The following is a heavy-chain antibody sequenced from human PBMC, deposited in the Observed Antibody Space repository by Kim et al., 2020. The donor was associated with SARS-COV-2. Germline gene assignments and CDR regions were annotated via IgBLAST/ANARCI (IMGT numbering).Heavy chain of an antibody. J-gene: IGHJ6*02. Sequence: GGSLRLSCAASGFTFDDYAMHWVRQAPGKGLEWVSGISWNSGSIGYADSVKGRFTISRDNAKNSLYLQMNSLRAEDTALYYCAKEGGMDVWGQGTTVTVSS. CDR2: ISWNSGSI. D-gene: IGHD3-16*01. V-gene: IGHV3-9*01. CDR1: GFTFDDYA. CDR3: AKEGGMDV.